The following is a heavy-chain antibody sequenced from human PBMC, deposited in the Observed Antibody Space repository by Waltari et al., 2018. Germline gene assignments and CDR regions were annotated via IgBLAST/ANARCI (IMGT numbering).Heavy chain of an antibody. CDR2: VSGSGDSI. CDR1: GFSFSSSA. CDR3: AKGSNYYYFDY. J-gene: IGHJ4*02. D-gene: IGHD4-4*01. Sequence: EVQLLESGGGLVQPGGSLRLSCAASGFSFSSSAMTWVRQVPGKGLEWVSSVSGSGDSIYYADSVKGRFTISRDNSKDTLYLQMNSLRAEDTAVYFCAKGSNYYYFDYWGQGTLVTVSS. V-gene: IGHV3-23*01.